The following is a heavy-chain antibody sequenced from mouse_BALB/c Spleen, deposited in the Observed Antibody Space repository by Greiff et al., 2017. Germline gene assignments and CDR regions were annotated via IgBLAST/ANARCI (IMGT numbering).Heavy chain of an antibody. D-gene: IGHD2-1*01. V-gene: IGHV5-17*02. CDR2: ISSGSSTI. J-gene: IGHJ4*01. CDR3: ARQDGNYYYAMDY. CDR1: GFTFSSFG. Sequence: EVQLVESGGGLVQPGGSRKLSCAASGFTFSSFGMHWVRQAPEKGLEWVAYISSGSSTIYYADTVKGRFTISRDNPKNTLFLQMTSLRSEDTAMYYCARQDGNYYYAMDYWGQGTSVTVSS.